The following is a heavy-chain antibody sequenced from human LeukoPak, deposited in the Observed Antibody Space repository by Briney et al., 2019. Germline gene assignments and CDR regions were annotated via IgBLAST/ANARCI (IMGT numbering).Heavy chain of an antibody. D-gene: IGHD3-22*01. CDR3: SRGLDSRKLGY. J-gene: IGHJ4*02. CDR1: GASFSSGDQY. CDR2: IHPSGAL. V-gene: IGHV4-31*03. Sequence: SETLSLTCTVSGASFSSGDQYWNWIRQRPGEGMEWIGSIHPSGALYNNPSLESRVTISIDTSKNQFSLNLNSVTAADTAVYFCSRGLDSRKLGYWGQGTLVTVSS.